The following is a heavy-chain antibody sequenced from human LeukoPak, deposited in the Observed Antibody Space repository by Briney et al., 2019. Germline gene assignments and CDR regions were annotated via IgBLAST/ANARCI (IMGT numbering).Heavy chain of an antibody. CDR3: ARDPILIVSLHFDY. CDR1: GYTFTDYN. J-gene: IGHJ4*02. D-gene: IGHD3-16*02. V-gene: IGHV1-2*02. Sequence: GASVQVPCKASGYTFTDYNIHWVRQAPGQGLEWVGYINLKSGGTNYAQKFQGSVIKTRDTSINTAYIEMSGLKSDDNAVDFCARDPILIVSLHFDYWGQITMVTVSS. CDR2: INLKSGGT.